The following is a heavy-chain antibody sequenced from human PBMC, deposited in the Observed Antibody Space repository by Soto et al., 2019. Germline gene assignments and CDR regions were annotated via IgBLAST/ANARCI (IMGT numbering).Heavy chain of an antibody. CDR1: GFTFSSYS. V-gene: IGHV3-48*02. J-gene: IGHJ4*02. Sequence: GGSLRLSCAASGFTFSSYSMNWVRQAPGKGLEWVSYISSSSSTIYYADSVKGRFTISRDNAKNSLYLQMNSLRDEDTAVYYCATHVLRYFDWLSLDDYWGQGTLVTVSS. CDR2: ISSSSSTI. CDR3: ATHVLRYFDWLSLDDY. D-gene: IGHD3-9*01.